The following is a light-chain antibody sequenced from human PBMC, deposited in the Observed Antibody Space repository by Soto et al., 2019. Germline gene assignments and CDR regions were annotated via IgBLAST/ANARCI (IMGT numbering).Light chain of an antibody. V-gene: IGKV1-9*01. Sequence: IQLTQSPSALSASVGGGVTISCRASQDISTHLAWFAQKPGRAPQLLIYAASTLHSGVPSRFSGSGSGTDFTLTISSLQPEDFATYYCQQANSFPLTFGGGTKVDIK. J-gene: IGKJ4*01. CDR1: QDISTH. CDR2: AAS. CDR3: QQANSFPLT.